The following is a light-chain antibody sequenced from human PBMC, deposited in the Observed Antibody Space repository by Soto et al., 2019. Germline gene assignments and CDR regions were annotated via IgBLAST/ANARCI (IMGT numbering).Light chain of an antibody. V-gene: IGKV3-20*01. CDR2: GAS. J-gene: IGKJ4*01. CDR1: ERVSDNY. CDR3: QQYGSSPLT. Sequence: EIVLTQSPGTLSLSPGERATLSCSASERVSDNYLAWYQQRSGQAPRLVIYGASSRASAVPDRFSGSGSGADFTLTISRLEPEDFAVYYCQQYGSSPLTFGGGTKVEIK.